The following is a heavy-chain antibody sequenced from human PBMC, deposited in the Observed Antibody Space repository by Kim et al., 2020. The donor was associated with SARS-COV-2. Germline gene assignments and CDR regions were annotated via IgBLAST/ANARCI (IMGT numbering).Heavy chain of an antibody. Sequence: GGSLRLSCAASGFTFSSYSMNWVRQAPGKGLEWVSSISSSSSYIYYADSVKGRFTISRDNAKNSLYLQMNSLRAEDTAVYYCAREVGVGAYFDYWGQGTLVTVSS. J-gene: IGHJ4*02. V-gene: IGHV3-21*04. D-gene: IGHD1-26*01. CDR2: ISSSSSYI. CDR3: AREVGVGAYFDY. CDR1: GFTFSSYS.